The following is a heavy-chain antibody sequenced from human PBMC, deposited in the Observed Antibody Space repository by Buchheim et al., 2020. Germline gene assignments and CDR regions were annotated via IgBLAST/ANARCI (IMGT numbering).Heavy chain of an antibody. Sequence: QIQLVQSGAEVEKPGASVKVSCKASGYTFTSFGISWVRQAPGQGLEWMGWINTYNGDTNYARKLQGRVTMTTDTSTSTAYLELRSLRSDDTAVYYCATVRSHGIAARLLDGYWGQGTL. J-gene: IGHJ4*02. CDR1: GYTFTSFG. D-gene: IGHD6-6*01. CDR2: INTYNGDT. V-gene: IGHV1-18*04. CDR3: ATVRSHGIAARLLDGY.